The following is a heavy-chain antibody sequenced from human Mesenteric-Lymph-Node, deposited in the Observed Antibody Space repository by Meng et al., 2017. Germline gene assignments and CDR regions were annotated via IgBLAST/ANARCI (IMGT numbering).Heavy chain of an antibody. V-gene: IGHV1-2*02. CDR2: INPNSGGT. CDR1: GYSFISYE. CDR3: ARGLYSSGWDPVDY. Sequence: ASVKVSCKASGYSFISYEINWVRQAPGQGLEWMGWINPNSGGTNYAQKFQGRVTMTRDTSISTAYMELSRLRSDDTAVYYCARGLYSSGWDPVDYWGQGTLVTVSS. D-gene: IGHD6-19*01. J-gene: IGHJ4*02.